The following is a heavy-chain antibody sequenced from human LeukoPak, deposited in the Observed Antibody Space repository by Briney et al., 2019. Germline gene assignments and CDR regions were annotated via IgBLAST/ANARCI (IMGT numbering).Heavy chain of an antibody. Sequence: SVKVSCKASGGTFSSYAISWVRQAPGQGLEWMGGIIPIFGTANYAQKFQGRVTITADESTSTAYMELSRLRSDDTAVYYCARVRETTMIVVESGYYFDYWGQGTLVTVSS. D-gene: IGHD3-22*01. CDR1: GGTFSSYA. CDR3: ARVRETTMIVVESGYYFDY. J-gene: IGHJ4*02. CDR2: IIPIFGTA. V-gene: IGHV1-69*13.